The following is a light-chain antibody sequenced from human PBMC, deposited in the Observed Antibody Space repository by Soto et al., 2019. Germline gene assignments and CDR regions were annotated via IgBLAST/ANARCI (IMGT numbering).Light chain of an antibody. Sequence: QSALTQPASVSGSPGQSITISCTGTSVDVGGYNYVSWYQQHPGKAPKLMIFEVSYRPSGVSNRFSGSKSGNTASLTISGLQAEDEADYYCSSYTGSSINTVVFGGGTKLTVL. J-gene: IGLJ2*01. CDR1: SVDVGGYNY. CDR3: SSYTGSSINTVV. V-gene: IGLV2-14*01. CDR2: EVS.